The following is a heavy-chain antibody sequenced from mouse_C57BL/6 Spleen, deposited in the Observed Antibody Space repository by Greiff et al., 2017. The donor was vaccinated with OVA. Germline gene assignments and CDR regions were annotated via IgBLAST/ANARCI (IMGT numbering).Heavy chain of an antibody. CDR3: ARGYYYGSSYDWYFDV. J-gene: IGHJ1*03. Sequence: QVQLQQPGAEPVRPGSSVKLSCKASGYTFTSYWMHWVKQRPIQGLEWIGNIDPSDSETHYNQKFKDKATLTVDKSSSTAYMQLSSLTSEDSAVYYCARGYYYGSSYDWYFDVWGTGTTVTVSS. D-gene: IGHD1-1*01. V-gene: IGHV1-52*01. CDR2: IDPSDSET. CDR1: GYTFTSYW.